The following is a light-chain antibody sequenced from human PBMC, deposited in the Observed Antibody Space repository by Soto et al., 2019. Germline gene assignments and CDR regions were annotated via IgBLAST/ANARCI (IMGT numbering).Light chain of an antibody. J-gene: IGKJ2*01. V-gene: IGKV1-5*01. CDR3: QQYNGYPHT. CDR1: QSITSR. CDR2: DAS. Sequence: DMQMTQSPSTLSASVGDRVTITCRASQSITSRLAWYHQRPGKAPKLLIYDASSLASGVPSRFSGSGSGTEFTLTISSLQPDDFATYYCQQYNGYPHTFGQGTKLEI.